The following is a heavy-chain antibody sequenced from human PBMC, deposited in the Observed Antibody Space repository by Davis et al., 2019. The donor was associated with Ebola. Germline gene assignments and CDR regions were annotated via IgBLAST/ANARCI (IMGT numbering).Heavy chain of an antibody. CDR2: INPSGGST. CDR3: ARGVSSNCSGNRCYRLNWFDP. Sequence: ASVKVSCKASGYTFTGYYMHWVRQAPGQGLEWMGIINPSGGSTSYAQKFQGRVTMTSDTSTSTVYMDLGSLRSEDTAVYYCARGVSSNCSGNRCYRLNWFDPWGQGALVTVSS. V-gene: IGHV1-46*01. J-gene: IGHJ5*02. D-gene: IGHD2-15*01. CDR1: GYTFTGYY.